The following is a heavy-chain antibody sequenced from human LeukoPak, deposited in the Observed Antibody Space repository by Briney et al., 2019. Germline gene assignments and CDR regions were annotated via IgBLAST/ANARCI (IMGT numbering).Heavy chain of an antibody. V-gene: IGHV3-15*04. Sequence: GGSLRLSCAASGFSFSDAWMSWVRRLPGKGLVWVGRIESKTDGGTTDYAAPVKGRFTISRDDSTNTLYLQMNSLKSEDTAVYYCTTYGSGRKFDYWGQGILVTVSS. J-gene: IGHJ4*02. D-gene: IGHD3-10*01. CDR3: TTYGSGRKFDY. CDR1: GFSFSDAW. CDR2: IESKTDGGTT.